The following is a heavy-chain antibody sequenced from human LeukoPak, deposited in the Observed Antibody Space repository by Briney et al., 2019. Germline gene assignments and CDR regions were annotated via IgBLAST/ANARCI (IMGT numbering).Heavy chain of an antibody. CDR2: IYHSGST. Sequence: SETLSLTCTVSGYSISSGYYWGWIRQPPGKGLEWTGSIYHSGSTYYNPSLKSRVTISVDTSKNQFSLKLSSVTAADTAVYYCARDLLYCSGGSCQDAFDIWGQGTMITVSS. D-gene: IGHD2-15*01. V-gene: IGHV4-38-2*02. CDR3: ARDLLYCSGGSCQDAFDI. J-gene: IGHJ3*02. CDR1: GYSISSGYY.